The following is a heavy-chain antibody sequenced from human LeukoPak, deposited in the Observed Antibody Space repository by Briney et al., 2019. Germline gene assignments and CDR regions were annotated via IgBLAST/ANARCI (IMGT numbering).Heavy chain of an antibody. Sequence: PGGSLRLSCAASGFTFSSYGMHWVRQAPGKGLEWVALIRYDGSNKYYADSVKGRFTISRDNSKNTLYLQMNSLRAEDTAVYYCAREYYDFWSGYINYFDYWGQGTLVTVSS. CDR2: IRYDGSNK. CDR1: GFTFSSYG. D-gene: IGHD3-3*01. V-gene: IGHV3-30*02. J-gene: IGHJ4*02. CDR3: AREYYDFWSGYINYFDY.